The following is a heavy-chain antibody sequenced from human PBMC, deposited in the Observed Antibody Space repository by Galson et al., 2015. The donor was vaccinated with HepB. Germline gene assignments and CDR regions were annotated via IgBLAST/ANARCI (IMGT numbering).Heavy chain of an antibody. Sequence: QSGAEVKKPGESLKISCKASGYSFINYWIGWVRQMPGKGLEWMGMIYPGDSDTRYSPSFQGQVTISADKSISTAYLQWSSLKASDTAMYYCARFSSSWYVSPNYYYGMDVWGQGTTVTVSS. V-gene: IGHV5-51*01. CDR2: IYPGDSDT. CDR1: GYSFINYW. J-gene: IGHJ6*02. CDR3: ARFSSSWYVSPNYYYGMDV. D-gene: IGHD6-13*01.